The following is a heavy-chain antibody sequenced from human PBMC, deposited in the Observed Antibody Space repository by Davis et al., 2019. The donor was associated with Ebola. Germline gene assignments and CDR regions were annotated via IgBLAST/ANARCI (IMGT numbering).Heavy chain of an antibody. V-gene: IGHV3-9*01. J-gene: IGHJ6*02. Sequence: PGGSLRLSCAASGFTFDDYAMHWVRQAPGKGLEWVSGISWNSGSIGYADSVKGRFTISRDNAKKSLYLQMNSLRAEDTALYYCAKDIGRGIKIFGVVTAEGMDVWGQGTTVTVSS. CDR3: AKDIGRGIKIFGVVTAEGMDV. CDR2: ISWNSGSI. CDR1: GFTFDDYA. D-gene: IGHD3-3*01.